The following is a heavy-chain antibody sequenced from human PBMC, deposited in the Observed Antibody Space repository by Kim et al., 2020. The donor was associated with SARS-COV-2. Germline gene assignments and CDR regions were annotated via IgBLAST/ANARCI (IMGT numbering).Heavy chain of an antibody. CDR2: ISGSGGST. V-gene: IGHV3-23*01. J-gene: IGHJ5*02. D-gene: IGHD6-19*01. CDR1: GFTFSSYA. Sequence: GGSLRLSCAASGFTFSSYAMSWVRQAPGKGLEWVSAISGSGGSTYYADSVKGRFTISRDNSKNTLYLQMNSLRAEDTAVYYCAKEFRESSGRRGGFDPWGQGTLVTVSS. CDR3: AKEFRESSGRRGGFDP.